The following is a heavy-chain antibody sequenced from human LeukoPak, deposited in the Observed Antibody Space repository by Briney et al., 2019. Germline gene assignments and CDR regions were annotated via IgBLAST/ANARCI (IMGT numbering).Heavy chain of an antibody. J-gene: IGHJ4*02. CDR2: IQQDGGEE. CDR1: GFTFTEYW. Sequence: GGSLRLSCAASGFTFTEYWMAWVRQAPGKGLEWVANIQQDGGEEYYSDSVRGRFTISRDNTKNSVYLQMNSLRAEDTAVYYCSNGIYSTSYWGQGTLVAVSS. CDR3: SNGIYSTSY. D-gene: IGHD4-11*01. V-gene: IGHV3-7*01.